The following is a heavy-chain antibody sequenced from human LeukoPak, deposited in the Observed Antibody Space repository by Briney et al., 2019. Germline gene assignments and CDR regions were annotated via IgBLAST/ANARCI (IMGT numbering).Heavy chain of an antibody. CDR1: AGSISSGSYY. D-gene: IGHD3-3*01. CDR2: IYTSGST. CDR3: ARADFWSGYSSTY. V-gene: IGHV4-61*02. J-gene: IGHJ4*02. Sequence: TLSLTCTVSAGSISSGSYYWSWIRQPAGKGRAWIGRIYTSGSTNYNPSLKRRVTISVDTSKKQLSLKLSSVTAADTAVYYCARADFWSGYSSTYWGQGTLVTVSS.